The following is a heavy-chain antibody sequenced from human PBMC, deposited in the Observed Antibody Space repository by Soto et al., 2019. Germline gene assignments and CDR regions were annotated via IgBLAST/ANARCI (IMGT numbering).Heavy chain of an antibody. CDR3: ANSYSSSWDDYYYYGMDV. CDR2: ISYDGSNK. J-gene: IGHJ6*02. Sequence: SLRLSCAASGLTFSSYGMHWVRQAPGKGLEWVAVISYDGSNKYYADSVKGRFTISRDNSKNTLYLQMNSLRAEDTAVYYCANSYSSSWDDYYYYGMDVWGQGT. V-gene: IGHV3-30*18. CDR1: GLTFSSYG. D-gene: IGHD6-13*01.